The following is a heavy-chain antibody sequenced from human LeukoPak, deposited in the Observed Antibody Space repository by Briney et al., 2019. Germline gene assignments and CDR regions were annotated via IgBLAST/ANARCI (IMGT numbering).Heavy chain of an antibody. J-gene: IGHJ4*02. V-gene: IGHV4-39*01. CDR1: GGSISSSSYY. CDR2: IYYSGST. CDR3: ARQGYSGSYEPLDY. D-gene: IGHD1-26*01. Sequence: PSETLSLTCTVSGGSISSSSYYWGWIRQPPGKGLEWIGSIYYSGSTYYNPSLKSRVTISVDTSKNQFSLKLSSVTAADTAVYYCARQGYSGSYEPLDYWGQGTLVTVSS.